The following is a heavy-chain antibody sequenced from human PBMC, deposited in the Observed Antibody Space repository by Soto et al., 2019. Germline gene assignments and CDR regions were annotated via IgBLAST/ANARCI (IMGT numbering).Heavy chain of an antibody. D-gene: IGHD3-16*01. Sequence: DVQLLESGGGLAQRGGSLRLSCAASGFSFSTYGMTWVRQAPGKGLEWVSYGGSGGSTYYADSVKGRFTISRDNSKNTLYLQMNSLRAEDTAVYYCVKFRGRAYHYYYMAVWGNGTTVTASS. CDR1: GFSFSTYG. CDR3: VKFRGRAYHYYYMAV. J-gene: IGHJ6*03. CDR2: GGSGGST. V-gene: IGHV3-23*01.